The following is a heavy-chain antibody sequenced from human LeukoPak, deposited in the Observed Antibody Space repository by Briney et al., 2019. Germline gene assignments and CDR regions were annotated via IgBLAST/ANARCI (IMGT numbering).Heavy chain of an antibody. Sequence: SVKVSCKASGGTFSSYAISWVRQAPGQGLEWMGGIIPIFGTANYAQKFQGRVTITADESTSTAYMELSSLRSEDTAVYYCARGRDYYDSSGYYHWFDPWGQGTLVTVSS. J-gene: IGHJ5*02. CDR1: GGTFSSYA. V-gene: IGHV1-69*13. CDR2: IIPIFGTA. D-gene: IGHD3-22*01. CDR3: ARGRDYYDSSGYYHWFDP.